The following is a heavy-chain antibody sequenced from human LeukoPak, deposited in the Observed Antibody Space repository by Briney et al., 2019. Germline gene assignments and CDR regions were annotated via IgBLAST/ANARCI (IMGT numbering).Heavy chain of an antibody. D-gene: IGHD3-10*01. CDR1: GGTFSSYA. J-gene: IGHJ4*02. CDR3: ARALRTMVRGVPNEDFDY. CDR2: INPNSGGT. V-gene: IGHV1-2*04. Sequence: ASVKVSCKASGGTFSSYAISWVRQAPGQGLEWMGWINPNSGGTNYAQKFQGWVTMTRDTSISTAYMELSRLRSDDTAVYYCARALRTMVRGVPNEDFDYWGQGTLVTVSS.